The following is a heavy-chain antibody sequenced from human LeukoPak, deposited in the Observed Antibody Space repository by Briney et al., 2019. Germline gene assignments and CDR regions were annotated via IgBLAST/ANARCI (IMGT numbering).Heavy chain of an antibody. V-gene: IGHV1-58*01. CDR1: GFTFTSSA. CDR3: AAGSGEERLAFDI. CDR2: IVVGSGNT. Sequence: GTSVKVSCKASGFTFTSSAVQWVRQARGQRLEWIGWIVVGSGNTNYAQKFQERVTITRDMTTSTAYMELSSLRSEDTAVYYCAAGSGEERLAFDIWGQGTMVTVSS. J-gene: IGHJ3*02. D-gene: IGHD7-27*01.